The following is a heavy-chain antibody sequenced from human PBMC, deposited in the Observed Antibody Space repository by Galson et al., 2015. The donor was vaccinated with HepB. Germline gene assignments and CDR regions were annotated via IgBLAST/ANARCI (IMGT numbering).Heavy chain of an antibody. CDR1: GFTFRSCA. V-gene: IGHV3-23*01. CDR2: ISDSGTST. Sequence: SLRLSCAASGFTFRSCAMSWVRQAPGKGLEWVSGISDSGTSTYYADSVRGRFTISRDNSKNTLYLQMNSLRAEDTAIYYCAKEKYTSSRYYFDYWGQGTLVTVSS. CDR3: AKEKYTSSRYYFDY. D-gene: IGHD6-13*01. J-gene: IGHJ4*02.